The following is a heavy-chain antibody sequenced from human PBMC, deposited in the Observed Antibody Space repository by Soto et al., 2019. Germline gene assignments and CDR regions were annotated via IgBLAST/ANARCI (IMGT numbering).Heavy chain of an antibody. CDR1: GFALSTTGVG. D-gene: IGHD6-13*01. CDR3: AHESEVGNYFDF. Sequence: GSGPTLVNPTQTLTLTCTFSGFALSTTGVGVGWVRQPPGKALEWLALIYWDDDKRYSPSLKNRLTTTKDTSENQVVLTLTNMDPVDTATYYCAHESEVGNYFDFWGQGTLVTVSS. V-gene: IGHV2-5*02. J-gene: IGHJ4*02. CDR2: IYWDDDK.